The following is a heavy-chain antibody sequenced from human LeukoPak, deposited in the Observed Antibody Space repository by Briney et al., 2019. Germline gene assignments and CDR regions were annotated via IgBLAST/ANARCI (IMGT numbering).Heavy chain of an antibody. CDR2: IRGGGAVP. Sequence: GSLRLSCAASGFTFSNYAMNWVRQAPGKGPEWVSYIRGGGAVPHYADSVKGRFTISRDNSNNILYLQMSSLRAEDTALYYCAKCEDSYGNDALDIWGQGTMVTVSS. V-gene: IGHV3-23*01. CDR3: AKCEDSYGNDALDI. D-gene: IGHD5-18*01. CDR1: GFTFSNYA. J-gene: IGHJ3*02.